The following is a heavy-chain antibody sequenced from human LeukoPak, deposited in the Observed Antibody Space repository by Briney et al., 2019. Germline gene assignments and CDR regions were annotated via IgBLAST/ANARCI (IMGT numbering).Heavy chain of an antibody. CDR2: IIPILGIA. D-gene: IGHD4-23*01. V-gene: IGHV1-69*04. CDR1: GYTFTSYG. J-gene: IGHJ4*02. CDR3: APNGNGGNSGDY. Sequence: ASVKVSCKASGYTFTSYGISWVRQAPGQGLEWMGRIIPILGIANYAQKFQGRVTITADKSTSTAYMELSSLRSEDTAVYYCAPNGNGGNSGDYWGQGTLVTVSS.